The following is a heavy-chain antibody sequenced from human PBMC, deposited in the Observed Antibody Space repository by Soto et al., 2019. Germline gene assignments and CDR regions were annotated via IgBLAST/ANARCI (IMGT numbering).Heavy chain of an antibody. D-gene: IGHD5-12*01. Sequence: ASVKVSCKTSGYTFTGFYIHWVRQAPGQGLEWMGWVSPNSGGTGYAPRFQGRVTMTRDTSVTSVYMELSSLRSDDTAVYYCARANSGDDDEFDYWGQGTLVTVSS. V-gene: IGHV1-2*02. CDR1: GYTFTGFY. CDR2: VSPNSGGT. CDR3: ARANSGDDDEFDY. J-gene: IGHJ4*02.